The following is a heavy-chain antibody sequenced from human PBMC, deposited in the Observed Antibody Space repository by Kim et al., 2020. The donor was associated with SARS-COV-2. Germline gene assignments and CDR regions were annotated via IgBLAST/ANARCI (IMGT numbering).Heavy chain of an antibody. J-gene: IGHJ6*02. D-gene: IGHD3-10*01. CDR2: IRSSGTII. CDR1: GFSLTDYY. V-gene: IGHV3-11*01. Sequence: GGSLRLSCAASGFSLTDYYMTWIRQAPGKGLEWISYIRSSGTIIQYAYSVKGRFTISRDTANNLVYLQRNSLRAEDSAVYFCAKGGSGSYVNYGMDVWGQGTTVTVSS. CDR3: AKGGSGSYVNYGMDV.